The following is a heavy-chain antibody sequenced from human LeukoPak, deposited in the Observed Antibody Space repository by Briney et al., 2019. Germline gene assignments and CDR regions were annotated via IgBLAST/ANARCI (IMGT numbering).Heavy chain of an antibody. CDR1: GGTFSSYA. J-gene: IGHJ6*03. D-gene: IGHD3-3*01. CDR2: IIPILGIA. V-gene: IGHV1-69*04. Sequence: ASVKVSCKASGGTFSSYAISWVRQAPGQGLEWMGRIIPILGIANYAQKLQGRVTMTTDTSTGTAYMELRSLRSDDTAVYYCAAGLSITIFGVVSGAHMDVWGKGTTVTVSS. CDR3: AAGLSITIFGVVSGAHMDV.